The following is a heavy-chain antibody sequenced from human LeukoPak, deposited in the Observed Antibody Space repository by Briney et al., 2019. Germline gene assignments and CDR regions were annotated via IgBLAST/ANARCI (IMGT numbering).Heavy chain of an antibody. CDR2: LTWNSGTF. CDR1: GFSFDDFA. J-gene: IGHJ6*04. CDR3: AELGITMIGGV. V-gene: IGHV3-9*01. D-gene: IGHD3-10*02. Sequence: PGRSLRLSCVGSGFSFDDFAMHWVRQVPGKGLEWVSGLTWNSGTFGYADSVKGRFTISRDNAKNSLYLQMNSLRAEDTAVYYCAELGITMIGGVWGKGTTVTISS.